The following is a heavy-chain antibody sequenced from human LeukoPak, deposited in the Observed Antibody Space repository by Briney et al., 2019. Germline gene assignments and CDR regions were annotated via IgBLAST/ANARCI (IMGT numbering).Heavy chain of an antibody. J-gene: IGHJ4*02. CDR1: GYTFTGYY. Sequence: ASVKVSCKASGYTFTGYYMHWVRQAPGQGLEWMGWINANSGGTNYAQKFQGRVTMTRDTSISTAYMELSRLRSDDTAVYYCARDLFHYYDSSGYPHHPIDYWGQGTLVTVSS. CDR3: ARDLFHYYDSSGYPHHPIDY. CDR2: INANSGGT. D-gene: IGHD3-22*01. V-gene: IGHV1-2*02.